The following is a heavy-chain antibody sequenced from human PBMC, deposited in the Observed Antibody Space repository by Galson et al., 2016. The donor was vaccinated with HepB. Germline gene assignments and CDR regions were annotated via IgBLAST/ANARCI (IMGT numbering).Heavy chain of an antibody. V-gene: IGHV3-66*01. D-gene: IGHD3-22*01. CDR1: GFTVKNNY. CDR2: IYSGGSA. Sequence: SLRLSCAASGFTVKNNYMSWVRQAPGKGLEWVSPIYSGGSAYYADSVKGRFTISRDESKNTVYLQMIQMRGEDTAVYYCTRDRYYYDTAGGGDSWSHGHWGQGTQVTVSS. CDR3: TRDRYYYDTAGGGDSWSHGH. J-gene: IGHJ4*02.